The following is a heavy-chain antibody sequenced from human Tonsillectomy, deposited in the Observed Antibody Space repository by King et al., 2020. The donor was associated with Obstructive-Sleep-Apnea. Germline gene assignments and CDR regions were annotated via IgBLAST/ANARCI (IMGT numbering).Heavy chain of an antibody. CDR1: GYTFASYG. J-gene: IGHJ4*02. D-gene: IGHD3/OR15-3a*01. Sequence: VQLVESGVEVKKPGASVKVSCKTSGYTFASYGISWVRQAPGQGLEWMGWISAYNGHTNYAQKLQGRVTMTTDTATSTAYMELRSLRSDDAAVYYCARDSVSPVSPMMNSLIYDHWGQGTLVTVSS. CDR2: ISAYNGHT. V-gene: IGHV1-18*04. CDR3: ARDSVSPVSPMMNSLIYDH.